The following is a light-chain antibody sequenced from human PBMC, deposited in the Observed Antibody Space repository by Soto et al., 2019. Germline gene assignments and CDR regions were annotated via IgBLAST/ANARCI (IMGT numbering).Light chain of an antibody. CDR3: SSYTDSNSFYV. J-gene: IGLJ1*01. V-gene: IGLV2-14*01. CDR1: SSDVGGHDY. Sequence: QSVLTQPASVSGSPGQSITISCNGTSSDVGGHDYVSWYQQHPGKAPELTIFEVSNRPSGVSNRFSGSKSGNTASLTISGLQAEDEADYYCSSYTDSNSFYVFGSGTKVTVL. CDR2: EVS.